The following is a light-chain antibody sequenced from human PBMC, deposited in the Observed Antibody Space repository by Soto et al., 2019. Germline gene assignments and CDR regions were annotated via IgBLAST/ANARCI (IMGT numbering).Light chain of an antibody. Sequence: AIRMTQSPSSLSASTGDRVTITCRASQGISSYLAWYQQKPGKAPKLPIYAASTLQSGVPSRFSGSGSGTAFTLTISCLQSEDFATYYCQQYYSYPLTFGQGTKVEIK. CDR1: QGISSY. J-gene: IGKJ1*01. CDR2: AAS. V-gene: IGKV1-8*01. CDR3: QQYYSYPLT.